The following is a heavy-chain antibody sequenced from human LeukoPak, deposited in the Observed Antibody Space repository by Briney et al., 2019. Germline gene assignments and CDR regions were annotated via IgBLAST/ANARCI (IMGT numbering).Heavy chain of an antibody. Sequence: GGSLRLSCAASGFTVSSNYMSWVRQAPGKGLEWVSVIYSGGSTYYADSVKGRFTISRDNSKNTLYLQMNSLRAEDTAVYYCAREGYYDSSGFGAPTGTFGYWGQGTLVTVSS. CDR3: AREGYYDSSGFGAPTGTFGY. CDR2: IYSGGST. CDR1: GFTVSSNY. D-gene: IGHD3-22*01. V-gene: IGHV3-66*01. J-gene: IGHJ4*02.